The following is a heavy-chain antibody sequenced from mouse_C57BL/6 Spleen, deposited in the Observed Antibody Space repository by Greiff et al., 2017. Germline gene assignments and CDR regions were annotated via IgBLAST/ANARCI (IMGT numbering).Heavy chain of an antibody. CDR1: GYSITSGYY. Sequence: EVQVVESGPGLVKPSQSLSLTCSVTGYSITSGYYWNWIRQFPGNKLEWMGYISYDGSNNYNPSLKNRISITRDTSKNQFFLKLNSVTTEDTATXNCARGLYGPGWGDYWGQGTSVTVSS. V-gene: IGHV3-6*01. CDR3: ARGLYGPGWGDY. CDR2: ISYDGSN. D-gene: IGHD1-1*02. J-gene: IGHJ4*01.